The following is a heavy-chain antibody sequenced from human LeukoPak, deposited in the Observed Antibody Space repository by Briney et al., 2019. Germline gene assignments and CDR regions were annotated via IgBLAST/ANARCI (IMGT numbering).Heavy chain of an antibody. CDR1: GFTFSTYA. CDR3: AKGPGALLWFGESDHDAFDI. V-gene: IGHV3-23*01. CDR2: ITGSGSAT. J-gene: IGHJ3*02. D-gene: IGHD3-10*01. Sequence: GGSLRLSCAASGFTFSTYAVTWVRQAPGKGLEWVASITGSGSATYYADSVKGRFTISRDNSKETLYLQMNSLRAEDTAVYYCAKGPGALLWFGESDHDAFDIWGQGTMVTVSS.